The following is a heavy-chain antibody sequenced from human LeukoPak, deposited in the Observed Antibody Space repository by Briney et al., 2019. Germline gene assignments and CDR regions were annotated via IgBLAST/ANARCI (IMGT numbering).Heavy chain of an antibody. Sequence: SETLSLTCTVSGGSISSYYWSWIWQSPGKGLEWIGYIYYSGSTNYNPSLKSRVTISVDTSKNQFSLKLSSVTAADTAVYYCARVTVGQQLEHGFDPWGQGTLVTVSS. CDR1: GGSISSYY. D-gene: IGHD6-13*01. CDR3: ARVTVGQQLEHGFDP. CDR2: IYYSGST. J-gene: IGHJ5*02. V-gene: IGHV4-59*13.